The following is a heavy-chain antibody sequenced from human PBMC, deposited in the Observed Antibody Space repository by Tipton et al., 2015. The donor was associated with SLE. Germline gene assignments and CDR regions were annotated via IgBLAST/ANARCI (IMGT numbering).Heavy chain of an antibody. J-gene: IGHJ6*02. D-gene: IGHD6-13*01. CDR3: AGQLSYYYGMDV. CDR1: GFTFSNYW. V-gene: IGHV3-33*07. CDR2: IWYDGSNK. Sequence: SLRLSCAASGFTFSNYWMYWVRQAPGKGLEWVAVIWYDGSNKYYADSVKGRFTISRDNSKNTLYLQMNSLRAEDTAVYYCAGQLSYYYGMDVWGQGTTVTVSS.